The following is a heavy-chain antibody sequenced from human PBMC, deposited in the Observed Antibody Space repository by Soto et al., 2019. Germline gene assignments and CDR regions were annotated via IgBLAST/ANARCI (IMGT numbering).Heavy chain of an antibody. V-gene: IGHV4-30-4*01. D-gene: IGHD2-2*01. Sequence: SETLSLTCTVSGGSISSGDYYWSWIRQPPGKGLEWIGYIYYSGSTYYNPSLKSRVTISVDTSKNQFSLKLSSVTAADTAVYYCARDRKYCISTSCYGDFDYWGQGTLVTVSS. J-gene: IGHJ4*02. CDR3: ARDRKYCISTSCYGDFDY. CDR2: IYYSGST. CDR1: GGSISSGDYY.